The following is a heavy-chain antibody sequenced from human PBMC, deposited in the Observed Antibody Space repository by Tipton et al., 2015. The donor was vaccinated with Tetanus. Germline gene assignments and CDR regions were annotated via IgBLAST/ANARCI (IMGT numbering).Heavy chain of an antibody. CDR2: IDSHSRNT. V-gene: IGHV3-21*01. CDR1: GFMFSAFT. CDR3: ARQVALDY. J-gene: IGHJ4*02. Sequence: SLRLSCEASGFMFSAFTMHWVRQAPGKGLEWVSSIDSHSRNTYYADSVKGRFTVSRDNAKNSLYLQMDSLNGEDTAVYYCARQVALDYWGQGTLVTVSS.